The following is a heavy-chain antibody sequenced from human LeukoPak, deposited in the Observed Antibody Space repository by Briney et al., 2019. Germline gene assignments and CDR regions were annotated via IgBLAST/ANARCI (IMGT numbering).Heavy chain of an antibody. J-gene: IGHJ4*02. CDR1: GYTFTSYG. V-gene: IGHV1-18*01. D-gene: IGHD3-22*01. Sequence: ASVKVSCKASGYTFTSYGISWVRQAPGQGLEWMGWISAYNGNTNYAQKLQGRVTMTTDTSTSTVYMELSSLRSEDTAVYYCARARGYYDSSGYYSYFDYWGQGTLVTVSS. CDR2: ISAYNGNT. CDR3: ARARGYYDSSGYYSYFDY.